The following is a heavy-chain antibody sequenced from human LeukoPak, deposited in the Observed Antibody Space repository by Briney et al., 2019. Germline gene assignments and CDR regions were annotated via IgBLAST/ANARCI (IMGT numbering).Heavy chain of an antibody. D-gene: IGHD4-17*01. CDR2: IYYSGST. V-gene: IGHV4-39*01. Sequence: PSETLSLTCTVSGGSISSSSYYWGWIRQPPGKGLEWIGSIYYSGSTYYNPSLKSRVTISVDTSKNQFSLKLSSVTAADTAVYYCARHGHGDSLSWFDPWGQGTLVTVSS. CDR1: GGSISSSSYY. CDR3: ARHGHGDSLSWFDP. J-gene: IGHJ5*02.